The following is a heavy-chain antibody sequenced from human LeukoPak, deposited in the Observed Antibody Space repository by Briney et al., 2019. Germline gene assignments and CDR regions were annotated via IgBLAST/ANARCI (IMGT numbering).Heavy chain of an antibody. J-gene: IGHJ4*02. Sequence: GGSLRLSCAASGFTFGSYSMNWVRQTPGKGLEWVSSISHGSSYIYYADSVKGRFTISRDNAENSLYLQMNSLRAEDTAVYYCARGPKYIASTGPHYFDYWGQGTLVTVSS. CDR2: ISHGSSYI. CDR1: GFTFGSYS. D-gene: IGHD1-1*01. CDR3: ARGPKYIASTGPHYFDY. V-gene: IGHV3-21*01.